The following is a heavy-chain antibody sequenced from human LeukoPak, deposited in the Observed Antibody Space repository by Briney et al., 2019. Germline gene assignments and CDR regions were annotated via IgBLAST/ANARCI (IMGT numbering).Heavy chain of an antibody. CDR1: GGSISSGSYY. V-gene: IGHV4-61*02. CDR2: IYTSGST. D-gene: IGHD3-3*01. CDR3: ARSSHDFWSGYSWFDP. J-gene: IGHJ5*02. Sequence: PSETLSLTCTVSGGSISSGSYYWSWIRQPAGKGLEWIGRIYTSGSTNYNPSLKSRVTISVGTSKNQFSLKLSSVTAADTAVYYCARSSHDFWSGYSWFDPWGQGTLVTVSS.